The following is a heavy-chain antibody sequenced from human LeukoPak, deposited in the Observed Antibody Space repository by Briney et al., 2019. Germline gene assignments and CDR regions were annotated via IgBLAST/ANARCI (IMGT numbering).Heavy chain of an antibody. J-gene: IGHJ4*02. CDR2: IYHSGST. CDR1: GGSISSGGYS. CDR3: ARTYDSSGLDY. D-gene: IGHD3-22*01. V-gene: IGHV4-30-2*01. Sequence: SQTLSLTCAVSGGSISSGGYSWSWIRQPPGKGLEWIGYIYHSGSTYYNPSLKSRVTISVDRSKNQFSLKLSSVTAADTAVYYCARTYDSSGLDYWGQGTLVTVPS.